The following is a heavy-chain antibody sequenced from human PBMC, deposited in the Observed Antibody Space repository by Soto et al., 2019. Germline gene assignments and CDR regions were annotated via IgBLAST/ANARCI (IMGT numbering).Heavy chain of an antibody. CDR1: GFTFSSYS. V-gene: IGHV3-21*01. CDR2: ISSSSSYI. CDR3: ARDPRYSSSWYIYYYYMDV. D-gene: IGHD6-13*01. J-gene: IGHJ6*03. Sequence: EVQLVESGGGLVKPGGSLRLSCAASGFTFSSYSMNWVRQAPGKGLEWVSSISSSSSYIYYADSVKGRFTISRDNAENSLYLQMNSLRAEDTAVYYCARDPRYSSSWYIYYYYMDVWGKGTTVTVSS.